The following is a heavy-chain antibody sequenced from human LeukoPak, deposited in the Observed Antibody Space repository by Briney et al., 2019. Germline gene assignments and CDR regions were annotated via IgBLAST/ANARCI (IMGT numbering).Heavy chain of an antibody. D-gene: IGHD6-13*01. Sequence: PGRSLRLSCAASGFTFSSYGMHWVRQAPGKGLEWVAVIWYDGSNKYYADSVKGRFTTSRDNSKNTLYLQMNSLRAEDTAVYYCAREDSSSWGYWGQGTLVTVSS. CDR2: IWYDGSNK. CDR1: GFTFSSYG. J-gene: IGHJ4*02. V-gene: IGHV3-33*01. CDR3: AREDSSSWGY.